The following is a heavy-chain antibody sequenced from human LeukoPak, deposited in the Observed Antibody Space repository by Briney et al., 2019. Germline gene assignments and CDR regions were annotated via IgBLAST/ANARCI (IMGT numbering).Heavy chain of an antibody. CDR3: ACPNYYGSGSYYDY. V-gene: IGHV4-34*01. Sequence: PSETLSLTCAVYGGSFSGYYWSWIRQPPGKGLEWIGEINHSGSTNYNPSLKSRVTISVDTSKNQFSLKLSSVTAADTAVYYCACPNYYGSGSYYDYWGQGTPVTVSS. J-gene: IGHJ4*02. CDR1: GGSFSGYY. CDR2: INHSGST. D-gene: IGHD3-10*01.